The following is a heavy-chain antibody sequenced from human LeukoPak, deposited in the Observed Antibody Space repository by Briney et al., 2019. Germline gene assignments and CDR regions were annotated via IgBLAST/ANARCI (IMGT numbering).Heavy chain of an antibody. D-gene: IGHD1-26*01. CDR1: GFTFDDYA. CDR3: VRWSLGKGEAFDI. J-gene: IGHJ3*02. V-gene: IGHV3-74*01. CDR2: INSDGSNT. Sequence: GGSLRLSCTASGFTFDDYAMHWVRQVPGKGLVWVSRINSDGSNTNYADSVKGRFTISRDNAKNTLYLQMNSLRAEDTAVYYCVRWSLGKGEAFDIWGQGTMVTVSS.